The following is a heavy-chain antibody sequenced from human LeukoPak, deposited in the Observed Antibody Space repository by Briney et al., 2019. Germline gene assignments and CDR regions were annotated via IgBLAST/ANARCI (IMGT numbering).Heavy chain of an antibody. J-gene: IGHJ4*02. CDR3: ANLSAWVAYVWGSYLDY. CDR1: GFTFSSYA. V-gene: IGHV3-23*01. Sequence: PGGSLRLSCAASGFTFSSYAMSWVRQAPGKGLEWVSAISGSGGSTYYADSVKGRFTISRDNSKNTLYLQMNSLRAEDTAVYYCANLSAWVAYVWGSYLDYGGQGTLVTVSS. D-gene: IGHD3-16*01. CDR2: ISGSGGST.